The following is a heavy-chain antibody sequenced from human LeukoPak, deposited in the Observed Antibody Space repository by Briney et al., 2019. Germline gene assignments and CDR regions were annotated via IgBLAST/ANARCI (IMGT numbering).Heavy chain of an antibody. Sequence: ASVKVSCKASGYTFTSYGICWVRQAPGQGLEWMGWISAYNGNTNYAQKLQGRVTMTTDTSTSTAYMELRSLRSDDTAVYYCARDFASSGSYFRIYPAVDYWGQGTLVTVSS. J-gene: IGHJ4*02. D-gene: IGHD1-26*01. CDR3: ARDFASSGSYFRIYPAVDY. V-gene: IGHV1-18*01. CDR1: GYTFTSYG. CDR2: ISAYNGNT.